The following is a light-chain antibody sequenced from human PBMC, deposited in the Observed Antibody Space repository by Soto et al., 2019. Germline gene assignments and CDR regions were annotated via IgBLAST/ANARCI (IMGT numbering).Light chain of an antibody. CDR2: DAS. V-gene: IGKV1-5*03. CDR3: QYNSSYSVA. J-gene: IGKJ1*01. Sequence: DIQMTQSPSTLSGSVGDRVTITCRASQTISSWLAWYQQKPGKAPKLLIYDASTLKSGVPSRFSGSGSGTEFTLTISILPADDLASYYCQYNSSYSVAFGQGTKVELK. CDR1: QTISSW.